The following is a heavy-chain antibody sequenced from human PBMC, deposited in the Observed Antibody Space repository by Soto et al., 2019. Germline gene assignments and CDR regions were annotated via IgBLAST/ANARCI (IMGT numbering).Heavy chain of an antibody. CDR2: TYYRSKWYN. J-gene: IGHJ6*02. Sequence: PSQTLSLTCVISGDSVSSNNAAWNWIRQSPSRGLEWLGRTYYRSKWYNDYAVSVKSRISFNPDTSKNQFSLQMKSVIPEDTAVYYCARAKEYSSSSGMDVWGQGTTVTVSS. CDR3: ARAKEYSSSSGMDV. CDR1: GDSVSSNNAA. D-gene: IGHD6-6*01. V-gene: IGHV6-1*01.